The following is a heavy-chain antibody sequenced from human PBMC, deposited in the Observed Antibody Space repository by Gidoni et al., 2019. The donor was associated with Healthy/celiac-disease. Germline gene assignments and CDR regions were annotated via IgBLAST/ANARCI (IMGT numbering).Heavy chain of an antibody. D-gene: IGHD3-3*01. CDR2: IIPIFGTA. CDR1: GGTFSSYA. Sequence: VQLVQSGAEVKKPGSSVKVSCKASGGTFSSYAISWVRQAPGQGLEWMGGIIPIFGTANYAQKFQGRVTITADESTSTAYMELSSLRSEDTAVYYCARTVRFLEWLSSDYGMDVWGQGTTVTVSS. V-gene: IGHV1-69*01. CDR3: ARTVRFLEWLSSDYGMDV. J-gene: IGHJ6*02.